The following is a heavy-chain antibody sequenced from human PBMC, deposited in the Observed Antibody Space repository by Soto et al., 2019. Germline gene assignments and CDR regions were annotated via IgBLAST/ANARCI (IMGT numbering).Heavy chain of an antibody. CDR2: IYYGGST. J-gene: IGHJ4*02. CDR1: GGSISSGDFS. Sequence: SETLSLTCAVSGGSISSGDFSWNWIRQPPGKGPEYIGYIYYGGSTYYNPSLQSRVTMSVDRSRNQFSLKLNSVTAADTAVYYCARVRREYDNSGPVDYWGQGTLVTVSS. D-gene: IGHD3-22*01. V-gene: IGHV4-30-2*01. CDR3: ARVRREYDNSGPVDY.